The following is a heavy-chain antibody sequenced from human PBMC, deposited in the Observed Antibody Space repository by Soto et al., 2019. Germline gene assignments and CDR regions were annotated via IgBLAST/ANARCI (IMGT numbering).Heavy chain of an antibody. J-gene: IGHJ4*02. Sequence: GEFLNISWKGSGDSFTCYGIGWVRQMPGKGLEWMGIIYPGDADTRYSPSFQVQVTISADKSISAAYLQWSSLKASDTAMYYCARIAAAAPLFDYWGQVTLVTVSS. CDR3: ARIAAAAPLFDY. D-gene: IGHD6-13*01. CDR1: GDSFTCYG. V-gene: IGHV5-51*01. CDR2: IYPGDADT.